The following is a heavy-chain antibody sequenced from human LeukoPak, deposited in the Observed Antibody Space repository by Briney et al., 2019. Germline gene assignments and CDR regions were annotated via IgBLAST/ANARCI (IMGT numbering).Heavy chain of an antibody. CDR3: ARGGYYDSSGNY. Sequence: GASVKVSCEASGYTFTGYYMHWVRQAPGQGLEWMGRINPNSGGTNYAQKFQGRVTMTRDTSISTAYMELSSLRSDDTAVYYCARGGYYDSSGNYWGQGTLVAVSS. D-gene: IGHD3-22*01. CDR1: GYTFTGYY. CDR2: INPNSGGT. J-gene: IGHJ4*02. V-gene: IGHV1-2*06.